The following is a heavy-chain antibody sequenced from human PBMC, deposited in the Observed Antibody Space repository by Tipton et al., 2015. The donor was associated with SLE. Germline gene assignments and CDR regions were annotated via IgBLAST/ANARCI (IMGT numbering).Heavy chain of an antibody. V-gene: IGHV4-61*02. CDR2: VYISGDT. CDR1: GGSISRGSYF. CDR3: ARHFPRHYDSRTYSEAFDI. J-gene: IGHJ3*02. D-gene: IGHD3-22*01. Sequence: TLSLTCTVSGGSISRGSYFWTWIRQPAGKGLEWIGRVYISGDTNYNPSLKSRVSTSVDTSKNQFSLKLTSVTAADTAVYYCARHFPRHYDSRTYSEAFDIWGQGTMVTVSS.